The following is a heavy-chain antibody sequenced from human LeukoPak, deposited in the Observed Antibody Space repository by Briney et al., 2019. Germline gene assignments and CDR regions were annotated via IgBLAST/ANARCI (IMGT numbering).Heavy chain of an antibody. CDR3: ARHLYGSGSYST. D-gene: IGHD3-10*01. Sequence: SETLSLTCTVSGGSISSNYWSWIRQPPGKGLEWIGYIYYSGSTNYNPSLKSRVTISVDTSKNQFSLKLTSVTAADTAVYYCARHLYGSGSYSTWDQGTLVTVSS. CDR1: GGSISSNY. J-gene: IGHJ5*02. CDR2: IYYSGST. V-gene: IGHV4-59*08.